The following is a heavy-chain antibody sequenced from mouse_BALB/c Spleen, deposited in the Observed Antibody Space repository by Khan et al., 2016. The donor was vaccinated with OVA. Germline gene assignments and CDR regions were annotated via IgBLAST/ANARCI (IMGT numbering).Heavy chain of an antibody. Sequence: EVQLQESGPGLVKPSQSLSLTCTVTGYSITTNYAWDWIRQFPGNKLEWMDYISYSGSTSYTPSLKSRISITRDSSKNQFFLQLNSVTTEDTATYYCAKNKYYGYAVDYWGQGTSVTGSS. CDR2: ISYSGST. CDR1: GYSITTNYA. V-gene: IGHV3-2*02. J-gene: IGHJ4*01. D-gene: IGHD1-1*01. CDR3: AKNKYYGYAVDY.